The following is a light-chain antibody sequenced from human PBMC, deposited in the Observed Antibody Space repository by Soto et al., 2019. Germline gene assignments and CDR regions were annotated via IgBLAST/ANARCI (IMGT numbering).Light chain of an antibody. V-gene: IGLV2-14*03. Sequence: QSALTQPASVSGSPGQSITISCTGTSSDIGGYNYVAWYQQHLGKAPKLIIYDVAVRPSGVSNRFSGSKSGNTASLAISGLQAEDEAHYYCSSYTGASALYVFGTWTKLTVL. CDR2: DVA. J-gene: IGLJ1*01. CDR3: SSYTGASALYV. CDR1: SSDIGGYNY.